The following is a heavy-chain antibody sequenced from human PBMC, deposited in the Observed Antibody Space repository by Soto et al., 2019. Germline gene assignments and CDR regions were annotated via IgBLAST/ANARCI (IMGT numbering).Heavy chain of an antibody. J-gene: IGHJ4*02. Sequence: VQLVESGGGVVQPGRSLRLSCAASGFTFSSYGMHWVRQAPGKGLEWVAVIWYDGSNKYYADSVKGRFTISRDNSKNTLYLQMNSLRAEDTAVYYCARRAEYSSSYFDYWGQGTLVTVSS. CDR3: ARRAEYSSSYFDY. CDR2: IWYDGSNK. CDR1: GFTFSSYG. V-gene: IGHV3-33*01. D-gene: IGHD6-6*01.